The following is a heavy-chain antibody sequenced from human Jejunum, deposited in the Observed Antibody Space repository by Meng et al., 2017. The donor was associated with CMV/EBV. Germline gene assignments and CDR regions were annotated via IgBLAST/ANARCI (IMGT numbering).Heavy chain of an antibody. Sequence: TFNMFTLTWVRQAPGKGLEWVSSISGSSRSDYIYYADSVKGRFTISRDNTRNSLYLQMSTLRVEDTAVYYCARDYGSGTTGIFDYWGQGTLVTVSS. CDR2: ISGSSRSDYI. CDR1: TFNMFT. J-gene: IGHJ4*02. CDR3: ARDYGSGTTGIFDY. V-gene: IGHV3-21*01. D-gene: IGHD3-10*01.